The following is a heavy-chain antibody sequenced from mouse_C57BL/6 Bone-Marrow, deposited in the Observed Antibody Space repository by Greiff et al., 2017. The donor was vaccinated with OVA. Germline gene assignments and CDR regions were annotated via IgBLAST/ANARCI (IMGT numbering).Heavy chain of an antibody. D-gene: IGHD1-1*01. V-gene: IGHV2-6*01. J-gene: IGHJ4*01. CDR3: ARNYYGYAMDY. CDR2: IWGVGST. Sequence: VKLQESGPGLVAPSQSLSITCTVSGFSLTSYGVDWVRQSPGKGLEWLGVIWGVGSTNYNSALKSRLSISKDNSKSQVFLKMNSLQTADTAMYYCARNYYGYAMDYWGQGSSVTVSA. CDR1: GFSLTSYG.